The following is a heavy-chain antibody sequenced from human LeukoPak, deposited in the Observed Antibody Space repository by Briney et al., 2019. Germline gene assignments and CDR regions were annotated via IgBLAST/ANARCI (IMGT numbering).Heavy chain of an antibody. CDR3: VAGSGGDEWEPYGFDY. V-gene: IGHV4-39*07. Sequence: SETLSLTCTVSVGSISSTNYYWGWIRQPPGKGLEWIGSIYHSGSNYYNPSLKSRVTISVDTSKNQFSLKLNSVTAADTAVYYCVAGSGGDEWEPYGFDYWGQGTLVTVYS. CDR1: VGSISSTNYY. D-gene: IGHD1-26*01. J-gene: IGHJ4*02. CDR2: IYHSGSN.